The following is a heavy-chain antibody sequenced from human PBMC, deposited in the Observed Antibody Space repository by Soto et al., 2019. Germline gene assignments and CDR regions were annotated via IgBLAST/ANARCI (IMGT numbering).Heavy chain of an antibody. Sequence: GGSLRLSCAASGFPFSSSVMHWVRQAPGKGLKWVAVLSYDRSNPYYADSVEGRFTISRDNSKNTVYLQMNSLRLEDTAVYYCARGPSYSDSYFDYWGQGTLVTVSS. CDR2: LSYDRSNP. CDR3: ARGPSYSDSYFDY. V-gene: IGHV3-30*01. J-gene: IGHJ4*02. D-gene: IGHD4-17*01. CDR1: GFPFSSSV.